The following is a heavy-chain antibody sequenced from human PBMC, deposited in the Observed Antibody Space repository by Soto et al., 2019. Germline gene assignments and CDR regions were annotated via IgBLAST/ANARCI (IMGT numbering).Heavy chain of an antibody. CDR1: GGSFSGYY. Sequence: QVQLQQWGAGLLKPSETLSLTRAVYGGSFSGYYWSWIRQPPGKGLEWIGEINHSGSTNYNPSLKSRVTISVDTSKNQFSLKLSSETAADTAVYYCARVAAAGPNDYWGQGTLVTVSS. CDR3: ARVAAAGPNDY. D-gene: IGHD6-13*01. V-gene: IGHV4-34*01. CDR2: INHSGST. J-gene: IGHJ4*02.